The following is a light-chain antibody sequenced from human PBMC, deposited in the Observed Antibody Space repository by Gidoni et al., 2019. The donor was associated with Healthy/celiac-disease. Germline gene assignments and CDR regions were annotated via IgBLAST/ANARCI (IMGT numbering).Light chain of an antibody. J-gene: IGLJ1*01. Sequence: QPALTQPPSASASRGAAVTLTCPLRSGYSHYKVDWYQQRPGKGPRFVMRVGTGGIVGSKGDGIPDRFSVLGSGLNRYLTIKNIQEEDESDYHCGADHGSGSNFIYVFGTGTKVTVL. V-gene: IGLV9-49*01. CDR1: SGYSHYK. CDR3: GADHGSGSNFIYV. CDR2: VGTGGIVG.